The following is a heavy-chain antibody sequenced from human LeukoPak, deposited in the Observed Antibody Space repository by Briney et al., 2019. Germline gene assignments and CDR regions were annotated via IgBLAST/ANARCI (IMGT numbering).Heavy chain of an antibody. CDR3: ARDYRGGWNDY. Sequence: GGSLRLSCAATGFTFTKHWMSWVRQTKDKGLECVAKIREDGGEKHYVDSVKGRFTISRNNAKNSVYLQMNSLSVDDTAVYYCARDYRGGWNDYWGQGTLVTVSS. CDR1: GFTFTKHW. D-gene: IGHD1-26*01. J-gene: IGHJ4*02. CDR2: IREDGGEK. V-gene: IGHV3-7*01.